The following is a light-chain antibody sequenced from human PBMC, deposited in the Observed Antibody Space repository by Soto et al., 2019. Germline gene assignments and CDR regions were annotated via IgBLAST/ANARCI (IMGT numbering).Light chain of an antibody. V-gene: IGKV3-20*01. CDR2: GAS. J-gene: IGKJ2*01. CDR3: KQYGDSPYT. CDR1: QSIGGNY. Sequence: LFTQSPVTPSLSPGETASLSCRATQSIGGNYLAWYQQKPGQAPRLLIYGASTRATGIPDRFSGSGSGSGFTLTISRLEAEDSAVYYCKQYGDSPYTFGKGTKVDIK.